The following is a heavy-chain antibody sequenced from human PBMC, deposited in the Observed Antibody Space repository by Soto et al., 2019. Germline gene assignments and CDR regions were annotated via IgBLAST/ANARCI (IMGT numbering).Heavy chain of an antibody. D-gene: IGHD3-10*01. CDR2: VSGSGGKT. Sequence: GGSLRLSCAASGVTFSSFAMSWVRQAPGKGLEWVSVVSGSGGKTCYADSVKGRFTISRDNSKNTLCLQMNSLRAEDTAVYYCAKDQSYGSENGPYVFDIWGQGTMVTVSS. V-gene: IGHV3-23*01. CDR3: AKDQSYGSENGPYVFDI. CDR1: GVTFSSFA. J-gene: IGHJ3*02.